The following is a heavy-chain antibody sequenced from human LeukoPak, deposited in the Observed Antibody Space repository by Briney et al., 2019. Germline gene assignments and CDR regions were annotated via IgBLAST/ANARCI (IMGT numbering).Heavy chain of an antibody. D-gene: IGHD3-9*01. CDR3: ARPSYDILTGYPRGEDAFDI. Sequence: ASVKVSCKASGYTFTSYYMHWVRQAPGQGLEWMGIINPSGGSTSYAQKFQGRVTMTRDMSTSTVYVELSSLRSEDTAVYYCARPSYDILTGYPRGEDAFDIWGQGTMVTVSS. CDR1: GYTFTSYY. V-gene: IGHV1-46*01. J-gene: IGHJ3*02. CDR2: INPSGGST.